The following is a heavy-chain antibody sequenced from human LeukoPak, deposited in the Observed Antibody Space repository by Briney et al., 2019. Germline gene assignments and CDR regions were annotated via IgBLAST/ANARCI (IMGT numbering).Heavy chain of an antibody. CDR3: ARESARRDGYNTRAFDI. J-gene: IGHJ3*02. Sequence: GGSLRLSCAASGFTFSSYWMSWVRQAPGKGLEWVANIKQDGSEKYYVDSVKGRFTISRDNAKNSLYLQMNSLRAEDMAVYYCARESARRDGYNTRAFDIWGQGTMVTVSS. CDR2: IKQDGSEK. CDR1: GFTFSSYW. V-gene: IGHV3-7*01. D-gene: IGHD5-24*01.